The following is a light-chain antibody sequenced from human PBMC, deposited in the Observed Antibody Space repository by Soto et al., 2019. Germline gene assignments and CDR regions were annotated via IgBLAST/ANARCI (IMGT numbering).Light chain of an antibody. J-gene: IGKJ1*01. V-gene: IGKV3-20*01. CDR1: QSINSF. CDR3: QQYGGSPRT. Sequence: EIVLTQSPGTLSSSPGEGATLSCRASQSINSFLAWYQQRRGQAPRLLIHGASNRATGIPDRFSGSVSGTDFTLTIGRLEPEDFAVYYCQQYGGSPRTFGQGTKVEVK. CDR2: GAS.